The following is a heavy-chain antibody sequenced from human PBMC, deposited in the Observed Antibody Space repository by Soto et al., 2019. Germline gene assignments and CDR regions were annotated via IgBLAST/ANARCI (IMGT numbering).Heavy chain of an antibody. CDR3: TTPYGIDV. CDR2: IKSKADGGTT. Sequence: GVSLRLSCAAAGFTSSSYSMSWVRQAPGKGLEWVGRIKSKADGGTTDYAAPVKGRFTISRDDAKNTLYLQMNSLKTEDTAMYYCTTPYGIDVWGQGTAVTVSS. J-gene: IGHJ6*02. CDR1: GFTSSSYS. V-gene: IGHV3-15*01.